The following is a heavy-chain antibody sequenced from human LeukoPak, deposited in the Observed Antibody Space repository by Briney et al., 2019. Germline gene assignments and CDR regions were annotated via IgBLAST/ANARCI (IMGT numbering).Heavy chain of an antibody. Sequence: SETLSLTCTVSGGSISSGDYYWSWIRQPPGKGLEWIGYIYYSGSTYYNPSLKSRVTISVDTFKNQFFLKLSSVTAADTAVYYCARARPRGAGYFQHWGQGTLVTVSS. CDR2: IYYSGST. CDR1: GGSISSGDYY. J-gene: IGHJ1*01. CDR3: ARARPRGAGYFQH. D-gene: IGHD4/OR15-4a*01. V-gene: IGHV4-30-4*08.